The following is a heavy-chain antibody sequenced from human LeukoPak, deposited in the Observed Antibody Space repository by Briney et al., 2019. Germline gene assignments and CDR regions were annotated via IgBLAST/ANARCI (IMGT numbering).Heavy chain of an antibody. Sequence: SGPTLVNPTQTFTLTCTFSGFSLSTSGVGVGWIRQPPGKALEWLALIYWDDDKRYSPSLKSRLTITKDTSKNQVVLTMTNMDPVDTATYYCAHGPDIVVVPAAMGWFDPWGQGTLVTVSS. D-gene: IGHD2-2*01. CDR2: IYWDDDK. CDR1: GFSLSTSGVG. J-gene: IGHJ5*02. V-gene: IGHV2-5*02. CDR3: AHGPDIVVVPAAMGWFDP.